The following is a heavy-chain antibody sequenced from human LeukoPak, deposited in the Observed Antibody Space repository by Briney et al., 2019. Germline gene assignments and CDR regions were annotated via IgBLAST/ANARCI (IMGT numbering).Heavy chain of an antibody. V-gene: IGHV4-30-4*08. J-gene: IGHJ5*02. D-gene: IGHD2-2*02. CDR1: GGSIGSSDDY. Sequence: SQTLSLTCTVSGGSIGSSDDYWSWVRQPPGKGLEWIGYIYYSGSTYYNPSLKSRVTISVDTSKNQFSLKLSSVTAADTAVYYCARWCTSCYTIQTWGQGTLVTVSS. CDR2: IYYSGST. CDR3: ARWCTSCYTIQT.